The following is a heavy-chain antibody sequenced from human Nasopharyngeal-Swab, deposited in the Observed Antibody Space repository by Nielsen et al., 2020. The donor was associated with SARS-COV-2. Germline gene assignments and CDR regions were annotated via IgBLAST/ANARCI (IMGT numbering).Heavy chain of an antibody. D-gene: IGHD3-10*01. CDR3: AAAIWFGELLGSY. V-gene: IGHV3-30*02. CDR2: IWADGSTQ. Sequence: GESLKISCAASGFRFSDHAMHWVRQAPGKGLEWVTFIWADGSTQDYADSVKGRFTISRDNSKDTVYLQMNGLRAEDTAVYYCAAAIWFGELLGSYWGQGTLVTVSS. CDR1: GFRFSDHA. J-gene: IGHJ4*02.